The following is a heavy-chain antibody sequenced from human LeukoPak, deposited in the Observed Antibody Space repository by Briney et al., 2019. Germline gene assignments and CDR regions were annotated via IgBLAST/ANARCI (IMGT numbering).Heavy chain of an antibody. V-gene: IGHV3-30*03. Sequence: GGSLRLSCAASGFTFSSYGMHWVRQAPGKGLEWVAVISYDGSNKYYADSVKGRFTISRDNSKNTLYLQMNSLRSDDTAVYYCASPKVAYCGGDCYAFDIWGQGTMVTISS. CDR1: GFTFSSYG. J-gene: IGHJ3*02. CDR2: ISYDGSNK. D-gene: IGHD2-21*02. CDR3: ASPKVAYCGGDCYAFDI.